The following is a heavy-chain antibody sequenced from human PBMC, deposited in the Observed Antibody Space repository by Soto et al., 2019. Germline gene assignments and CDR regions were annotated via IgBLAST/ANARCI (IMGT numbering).Heavy chain of an antibody. D-gene: IGHD6-13*01. CDR2: ISSSSSYI. Sequence: PGGSLRLSCAASGFTFSSYSMNWVRQAPGKGLEWVSSISSSSSYIYYADSVKGRFTISRDNAKNSLYLQMNSLRAEDTAVYYFARDRSSDPPQYSSSPSDYWGQGTLVTVSS. CDR1: GFTFSSYS. CDR3: ARDRSSDPPQYSSSPSDY. V-gene: IGHV3-21*01. J-gene: IGHJ4*02.